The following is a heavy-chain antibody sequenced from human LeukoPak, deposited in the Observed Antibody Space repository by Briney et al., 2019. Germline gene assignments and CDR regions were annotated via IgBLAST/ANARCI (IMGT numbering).Heavy chain of an antibody. Sequence: PSETLSLTCAVYGGSFSGYFWGWIRQPPGKGLEWIGELNPSGGTNYNASLKSRITISVDTSKNQFSLNLASVTAADTAVYYCARNAFGGYIVAQDYWGQGTLVIVSS. V-gene: IGHV4-34*01. CDR2: LNPSGGT. CDR3: ARNAFGGYIVAQDY. J-gene: IGHJ4*02. D-gene: IGHD3-16*01. CDR1: GGSFSGYF.